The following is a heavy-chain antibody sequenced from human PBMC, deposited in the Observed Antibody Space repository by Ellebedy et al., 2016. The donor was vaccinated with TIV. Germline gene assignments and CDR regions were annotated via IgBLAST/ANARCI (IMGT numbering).Heavy chain of an antibody. J-gene: IGHJ4*02. D-gene: IGHD2-21*01. CDR2: ISFDGSNK. V-gene: IGHV3-30*03. CDR3: ARDLILYCGGDCSSPFDY. Sequence: GESLKISXAASGFTFTSYGIHWVRQAPGKALEWVAFISFDGSNKYYVDSVKGRFTISRDNSNNTLYLQMNSLRAEDTAVYYCARDLILYCGGDCSSPFDYWGQGTLVTVSS. CDR1: GFTFTSYG.